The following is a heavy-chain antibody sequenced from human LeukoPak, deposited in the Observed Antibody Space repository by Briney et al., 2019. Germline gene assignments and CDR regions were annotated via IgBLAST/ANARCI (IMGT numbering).Heavy chain of an antibody. CDR1: GFTFSSYS. J-gene: IGHJ4*02. CDR2: ISSSSSYI. CDR3: ARDRVSSSSGDFDY. Sequence: GGSLRLSCAASGFTFSSYSMNWVRQAPGKGLEWVSSISSSSSYIYYADSVKGRFTISRDNAKNSLYLQMNSLRAEDTGVYYCARDRVSSSSGDFDYWGQGTLVTVSS. V-gene: IGHV3-21*01. D-gene: IGHD6-6*01.